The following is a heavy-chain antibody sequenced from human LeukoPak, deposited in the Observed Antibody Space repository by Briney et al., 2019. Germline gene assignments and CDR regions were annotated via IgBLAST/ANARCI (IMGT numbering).Heavy chain of an antibody. J-gene: IGHJ5*02. V-gene: IGHV4-59*01. CDR3: ARHPPLYGNTNWFDP. CDR1: GGSISSYY. Sequence: SETLSLTCTVSGGSISSYYWSWIRQPPGKGLEWIGYIYYSGSTNYNPSLKRRVTISVDTSKNQFSLKLSSVTAADTAVYYCARHPPLYGNTNWFDPWGQGTLVTVSS. CDR2: IYYSGST. D-gene: IGHD4-17*01.